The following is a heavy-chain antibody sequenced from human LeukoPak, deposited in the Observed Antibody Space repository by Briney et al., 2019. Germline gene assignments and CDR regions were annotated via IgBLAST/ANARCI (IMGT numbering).Heavy chain of an antibody. D-gene: IGHD3-3*01. CDR2: ISSSGSYI. CDR3: ARSITIFGVVIGGDAFDI. J-gene: IGHJ3*02. V-gene: IGHV3-21*01. CDR1: GFTFSSYS. Sequence: GASLRLSCAASGFTFSSYSMNWVRQAPGKGLEWVSSISSSGSYIYYADSVKGRFTISRDNAKNSLYLQMNSLRAEDTAVYYCARSITIFGVVIGGDAFDIWGQGTMVTVSS.